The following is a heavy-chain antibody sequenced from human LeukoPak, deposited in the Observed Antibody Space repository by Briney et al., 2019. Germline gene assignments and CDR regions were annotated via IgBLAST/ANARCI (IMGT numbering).Heavy chain of an antibody. J-gene: IGHJ4*02. CDR1: GYSFSSYW. CDR2: IYPGDSDT. Sequence: GESLKLSCKGSGYSFSSYWIGWVRQMPGKGLEWMGIIYPGDSDTRYSPSFQGQVTISADKSISTAYLQWSSLKASDTAMYYCARRYYYGSGSTNPLGYWGQGTLVTVSS. CDR3: ARRYYYGSGSTNPLGY. V-gene: IGHV5-51*01. D-gene: IGHD3-10*01.